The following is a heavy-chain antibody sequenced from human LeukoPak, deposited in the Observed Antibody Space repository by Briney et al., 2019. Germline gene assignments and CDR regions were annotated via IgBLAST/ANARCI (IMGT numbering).Heavy chain of an antibody. J-gene: IGHJ4*02. CDR1: GGSISSGDYY. Sequence: PSETLSLTCTVSGGSISSGDYYWSWIRQPPGKGLEGIGYIYYSGSTYYNPSLKSRVTISVDTSKNQFSLKLSSVTAADTAVYYCARSNYYDSSGYTFDYWGQGTLVTVSS. V-gene: IGHV4-30-4*01. CDR3: ARSNYYDSSGYTFDY. CDR2: IYYSGST. D-gene: IGHD3-22*01.